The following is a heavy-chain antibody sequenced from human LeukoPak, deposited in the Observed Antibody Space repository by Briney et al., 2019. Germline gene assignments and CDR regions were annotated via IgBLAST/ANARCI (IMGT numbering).Heavy chain of an antibody. CDR2: ITPSGST. CDR1: GGSFRGYF. Sequence: SSETLSLTCVVYGGSFRGYFWSWIRQPPGKGVEWIVEITPSGSTTYNPSLNSLVSISIDTSKKKLSLRLTSVTAADSAVYYCASSFYYDSRDYWGQGTLVTVSS. V-gene: IGHV4-34*01. J-gene: IGHJ4*02. CDR3: ASSFYYDSRDY. D-gene: IGHD3-22*01.